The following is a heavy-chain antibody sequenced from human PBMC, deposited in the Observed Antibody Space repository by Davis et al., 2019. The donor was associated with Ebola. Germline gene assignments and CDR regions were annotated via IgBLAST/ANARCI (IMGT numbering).Heavy chain of an antibody. CDR3: RIVVVVAATTFDY. J-gene: IGHJ4*02. D-gene: IGHD2-15*01. CDR2: INPSGGST. V-gene: IGHV1-46*01. CDR1: GYTFTSYY. Sequence: AASVKVSCKASGYTFTSYYMHWVRQAPGQGLEWMGIINPSGGSTSYAQKFQGRVTMTRDTSTSTVYMELSSLRSEDTAVYYCRIVVVVAATTFDYWGQGTLVTVSS.